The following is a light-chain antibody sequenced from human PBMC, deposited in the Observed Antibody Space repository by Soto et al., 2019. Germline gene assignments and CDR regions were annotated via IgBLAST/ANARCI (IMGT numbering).Light chain of an antibody. CDR1: TGAVTSGYY. V-gene: IGLV7-43*01. Sequence: QAVVTQEPSLTGSKGGTVTLTCASSTGAVTSGYYANWFQQKPGQATRALMYSTNNKHSWTPARFSGSLIGVKAALTLSGGDPEDEAEYHCLLFDVGACVFGGWTKLTV. CDR2: STN. J-gene: IGLJ3*02. CDR3: LLFDVGACV.